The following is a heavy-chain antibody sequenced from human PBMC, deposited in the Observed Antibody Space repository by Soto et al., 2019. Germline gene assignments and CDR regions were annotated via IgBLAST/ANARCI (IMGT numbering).Heavy chain of an antibody. CDR1: GFTLSSYS. V-gene: IGHV3-21*01. J-gene: IGHJ4*02. CDR3: ARGTSVLAYCGGDCSHFDY. CDR2: ISSSSSYI. D-gene: IGHD2-21*02. Sequence: GGSLRLSCAASGFTLSSYSMNWVRQAPGKGLEWVSSISSSSSYIYYADSVKGRFTISRDNAKNSLYLQMNSLRAEDTAVYYCARGTSVLAYCGGDCSHFDYWGQGTLVTVSS.